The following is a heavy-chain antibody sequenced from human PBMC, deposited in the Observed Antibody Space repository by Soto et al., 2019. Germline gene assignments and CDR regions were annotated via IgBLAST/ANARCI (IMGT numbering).Heavy chain of an antibody. Sequence: QVQVVESGGGVVQPGRSLRLSCAASGFTFSSFGMHWVRQAPGKGLEWVSLIWYDGSKKSYVNSVKGRFTISRDNTRNTVYLQMNRLRAEDTAVYYCARDASYYSLWSGYYPSRYGMDVWGQGTRVTGSS. CDR3: ARDASYYSLWSGYYPSRYGMDV. CDR2: IWYDGSKK. CDR1: GFTFSSFG. D-gene: IGHD3-3*01. J-gene: IGHJ6*02. V-gene: IGHV3-33*01.